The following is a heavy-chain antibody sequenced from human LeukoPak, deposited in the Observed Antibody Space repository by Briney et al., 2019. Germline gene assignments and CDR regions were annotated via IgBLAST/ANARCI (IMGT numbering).Heavy chain of an antibody. CDR3: AKVLTDYAADAFDI. Sequence: ASVEVSCKASGYTFTNYYIHWVRQAPGQGLECMGIINPSGGSTSYAQKFQGRVTMTRDMSTSTVYMELSSLRSEDTAVYYCAKVLTDYAADAFDIWGQGTMVTVSS. CDR2: INPSGGST. J-gene: IGHJ3*02. CDR1: GYTFTNYY. D-gene: IGHD4-17*01. V-gene: IGHV1-46*01.